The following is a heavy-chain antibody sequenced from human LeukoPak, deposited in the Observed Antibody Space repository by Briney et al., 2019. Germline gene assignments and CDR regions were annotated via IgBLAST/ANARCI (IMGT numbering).Heavy chain of an antibody. V-gene: IGHV3-7*03. D-gene: IGHD6-19*01. Sequence: GSLRLSCAASGFTVSNYWVSLVRQAPGKGLEWVAKIKQDGSQKHYVDSVRGRFTISRDNAKNSLYLQMSSLRAEDTAVYYCARGLAVTARGSFDIWGQGTMVTVSS. CDR3: ARGLAVTARGSFDI. CDR1: GFTVSNYW. J-gene: IGHJ3*02. CDR2: IKQDGSQK.